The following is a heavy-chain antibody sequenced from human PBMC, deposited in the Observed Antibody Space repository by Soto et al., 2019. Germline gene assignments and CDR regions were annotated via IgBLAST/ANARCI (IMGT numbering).Heavy chain of an antibody. CDR2: IYYSGST. D-gene: IGHD3-10*01. Sequence: QVQLQESGPGLVKPSQTLSLTCTVSGGSISSGDYYWSWIRQPPGKGLEWIGYIYYSGSTYYNPYLKSRVTIAVETYKNQFSLKLSSVTAADTAVYYCSREGLEKQYGSGSYVDYWGQGTLVTVSS. V-gene: IGHV4-30-4*01. J-gene: IGHJ4*02. CDR3: SREGLEKQYGSGSYVDY. CDR1: GGSISSGDYY.